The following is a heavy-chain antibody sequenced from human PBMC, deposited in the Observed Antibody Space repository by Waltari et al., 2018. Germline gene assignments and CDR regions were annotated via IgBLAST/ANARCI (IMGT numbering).Heavy chain of an antibody. D-gene: IGHD7-27*01. V-gene: IGHV3-23*01. J-gene: IGHJ4*02. CDR1: GFTFSTYF. CDR2: ISDGGGII. CDR3: ARGSGVDS. Sequence: EVQLLESGGGLVQPGGSLRLPCAASGFTFSTYFMNWVRQAPGKGLEWVSSISDGGGIINYADSVKGRFTISRDNSKNTLYLQMNSLRADDTAVYYCARGSGVDSWGQGTLVTISS.